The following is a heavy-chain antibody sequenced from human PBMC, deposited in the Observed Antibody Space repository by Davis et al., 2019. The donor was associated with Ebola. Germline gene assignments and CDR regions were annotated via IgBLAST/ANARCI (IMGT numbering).Heavy chain of an antibody. Sequence: PGGSLRLSCTGSGFTFTSFRMNWVRQAPGKGLEWVSGITGSGGSTYYADSVKGRFTISRDNSKNTLHLQMNSLRAEDTAVYYCARDPLGGYGANYLDSWGQGTLATVSS. CDR3: ARDPLGGYGANYLDS. CDR2: ITGSGGST. V-gene: IGHV3-23*01. CDR1: GFTFTSFR. J-gene: IGHJ4*02. D-gene: IGHD4-23*01.